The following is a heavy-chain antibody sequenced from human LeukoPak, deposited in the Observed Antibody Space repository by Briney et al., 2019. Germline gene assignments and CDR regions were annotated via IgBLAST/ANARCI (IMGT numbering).Heavy chain of an antibody. CDR1: GGSISSYY. CDR3: AREADPKAHYGSGSSIDY. D-gene: IGHD3-10*01. CDR2: IYTSGST. J-gene: IGHJ4*02. V-gene: IGHV4-4*07. Sequence: PSETLSLTCTVSGGSISSYYWSWIRQPAGKGLEWIGRIYTSGSTNYNPSLKSRVTMSVDTSKNQFSLKLSSVTAADTAVYYCAREADPKAHYGSGSSIDYWGQGTLVTVSS.